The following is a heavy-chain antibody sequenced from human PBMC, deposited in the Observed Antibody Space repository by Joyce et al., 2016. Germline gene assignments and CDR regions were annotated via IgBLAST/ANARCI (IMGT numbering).Heavy chain of an antibody. CDR2: IKSDWSGS. Sequence: EVQLVESGGGLVQPGGSVRLSCEGAGFMFNSYWMHWVRQAPGKGLVGGARIKSDWSGSSYADFVKGRFTISRDNDKNTLYLQISSLRAEDTAVYYCARDRTDVFGGYMDVWGKGTTVIVS. V-gene: IGHV3-74*01. CDR1: GFMFNSYW. D-gene: IGHD4-23*01. J-gene: IGHJ6*03. CDR3: ARDRTDVFGGYMDV.